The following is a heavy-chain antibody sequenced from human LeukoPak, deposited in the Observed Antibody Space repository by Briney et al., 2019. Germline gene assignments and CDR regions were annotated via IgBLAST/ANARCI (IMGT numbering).Heavy chain of an antibody. J-gene: IGHJ4*02. V-gene: IGHV3-33*01. Sequence: PGGSLRLSCAASGLTFSSYGMHWVRQAPGKGLEWVAVISYDGSHKNYGDSVTGRFIISRDNSKNTLYLQMNSLRVEDTAVYYCARGKYSNGWYYFDYWGQGTLVTVSS. CDR1: GLTFSSYG. CDR3: ARGKYSNGWYYFDY. CDR2: ISYDGSHK. D-gene: IGHD6-19*01.